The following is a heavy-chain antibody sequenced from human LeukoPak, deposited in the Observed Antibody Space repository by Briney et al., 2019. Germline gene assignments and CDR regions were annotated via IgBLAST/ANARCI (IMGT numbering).Heavy chain of an antibody. CDR1: GGSISSSSYY. D-gene: IGHD3-10*01. CDR2: IYYSGST. J-gene: IGHJ4*02. Sequence: PSETLSLTCTVSGGSISSSSYYWGWIRQPPGKGLEWIGSIYYSGSTYYNPSLKSRVTISVDTSKNQFSLKLSSVTAADTAVYYCASVLLWFGELVGYFDYWGQGTLVTVSS. V-gene: IGHV4-39*01. CDR3: ASVLLWFGELVGYFDY.